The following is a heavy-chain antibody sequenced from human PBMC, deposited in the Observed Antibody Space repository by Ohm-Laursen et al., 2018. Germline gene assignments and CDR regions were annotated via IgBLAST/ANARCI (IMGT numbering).Heavy chain of an antibody. CDR2: ISNDENYK. D-gene: IGHD1-14*01. V-gene: IGHV3-30*18. Sequence: SLRLSCSASGFTFSNYAMTWVRQAPGKGLEWVAVISNDENYKNYADSVRGRFTISRDNSENTLYLQMNSLRAEDTAVYYCAKAHLKNLDYWGQGSLVTVSS. CDR1: GFTFSNYA. CDR3: AKAHLKNLDY. J-gene: IGHJ4*02.